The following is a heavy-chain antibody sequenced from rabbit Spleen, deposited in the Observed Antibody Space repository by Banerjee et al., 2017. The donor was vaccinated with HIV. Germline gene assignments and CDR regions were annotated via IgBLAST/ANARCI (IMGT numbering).Heavy chain of an antibody. D-gene: IGHD6-1*01. Sequence: QSLEESGGGLVQPGASLTLTCAASGFSFSSNYWICWVRQAPGKGPEWIACIYGGSSGSTYYASWAKGRFTISKTSSTTVTLQMTSLTAADTATYFCARNQGGNGDGYALWGPGTLVTVS. CDR1: GFSFSSNYW. J-gene: IGHJ4*01. CDR2: IYGGSSGST. V-gene: IGHV1S40*01. CDR3: ARNQGGNGDGYAL.